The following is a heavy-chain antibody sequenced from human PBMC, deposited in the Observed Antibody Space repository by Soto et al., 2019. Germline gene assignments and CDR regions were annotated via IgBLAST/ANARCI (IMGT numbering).Heavy chain of an antibody. J-gene: IGHJ4*02. V-gene: IGHV4-59*01. CDR3: AWMYGYNYGFDY. CDR1: GGSISSYY. CDR2: IYYSGST. D-gene: IGHD5-12*01. Sequence: PSETLSLTCTVSGGSISSYYWSWIRQPPGKGLEWIGYIYYSGSTNYNPSLKSRVTISVDTSKNQFSLKLSSVTAADTAVYYCAWMYGYNYGFDYWGQGTLVTVSS.